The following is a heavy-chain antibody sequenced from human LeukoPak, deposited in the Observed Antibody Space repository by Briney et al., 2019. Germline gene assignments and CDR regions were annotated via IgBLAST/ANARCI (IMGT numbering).Heavy chain of an antibody. CDR2: IDPSDSYT. D-gene: IGHD4-17*01. V-gene: IGHV5-10-1*01. J-gene: IGHJ4*02. Sequence: GESLKISCEGSGYNFTNYWISWVRQMPGKGLEWMGRIDPSDSYTNYSPSFQGHVYISADKSISTAYLQWSSLKASDTAMYYCATDMTTVTSGYWGQGTVVTVSS. CDR3: ATDMTTVTSGY. CDR1: GYNFTNYW.